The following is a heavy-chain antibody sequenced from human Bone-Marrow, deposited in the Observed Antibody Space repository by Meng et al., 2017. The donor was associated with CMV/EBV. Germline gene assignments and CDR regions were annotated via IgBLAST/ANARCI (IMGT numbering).Heavy chain of an antibody. V-gene: IGHV1-46*01. CDR2: INPSGGST. J-gene: IGHJ5*02. CDR1: GYTFTSYY. Sequence: ASVKVSCKASGYTFTSYYMHWVRQAPGQGLEWMGIINPSGGSTSYAQKFQGRVTMTRDTSTSTVYMELSSLRSEDTAVYYCARDHSIHGVVIATNWFDPWGQGTLVTVPS. D-gene: IGHD2-21*01. CDR3: ARDHSIHGVVIATNWFDP.